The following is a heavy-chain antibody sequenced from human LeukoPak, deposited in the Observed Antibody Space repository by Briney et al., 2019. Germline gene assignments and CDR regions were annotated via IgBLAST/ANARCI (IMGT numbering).Heavy chain of an antibody. CDR2: ISGSGTNT. D-gene: IGHD4-11*01. Sequence: GGSLRLSCAASGFTFSRYGMNWVRQAPGKGLQWVSGISGSGTNTYYADSVKGRFTIPRDNSNNTLYLQMNSLRAEDTAVYICAYRDAFDIWGLGTMVTVSS. CDR3: AYRDAFDI. J-gene: IGHJ3*02. V-gene: IGHV3-23*01. CDR1: GFTFSRYG.